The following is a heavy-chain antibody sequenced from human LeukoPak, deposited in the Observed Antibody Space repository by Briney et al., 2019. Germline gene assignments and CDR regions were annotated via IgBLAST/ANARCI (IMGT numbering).Heavy chain of an antibody. CDR2: ISDGGDTT. V-gene: IGHV3-23*01. CDR1: GFTLSNNG. CDR3: AKTQGFFDH. J-gene: IGHJ4*02. Sequence: GGSLRLSCAASGFTLSNNGMTRVRQAPGKGMEWVTGISDGGDTTYDAGSVKGRFTVSRDNSKNILYLQMNSLRAEDTAIYYCAKTQGFFDHWGQGSLVTVSS.